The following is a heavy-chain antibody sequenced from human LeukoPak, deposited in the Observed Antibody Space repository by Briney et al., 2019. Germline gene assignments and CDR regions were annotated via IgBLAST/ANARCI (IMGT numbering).Heavy chain of an antibody. D-gene: IGHD2-15*01. CDR3: VRDGQGSTPLDY. Sequence: GGSLKLSCAASGFTFSSHWMHWVREAPGKGLVWVSGISTDGSRPRYADSVNGRFTISRDNAKNTLYLQMNSLRAEDTAVYFCVRDGQGSTPLDYWGQGTLVTVSS. J-gene: IGHJ4*02. CDR1: GFTFSSHW. CDR2: ISTDGSRP. V-gene: IGHV3-74*01.